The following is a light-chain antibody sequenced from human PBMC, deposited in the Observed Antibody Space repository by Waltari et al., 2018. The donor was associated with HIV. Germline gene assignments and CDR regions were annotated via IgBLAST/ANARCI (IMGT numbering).Light chain of an antibody. J-gene: IGLJ2*01. Sequence: QSVLTQSPSVSAAPGQMVTISCSGSLSNIGNNYVSWSQHFPGAAPKLLIYDNNQRPSGIPDRFSASKSGTSVTLGITGLQTGDEADYYCATWDASLRGVVFGGGTRVTVL. CDR1: LSNIGNNY. CDR2: DNN. V-gene: IGLV1-51*01. CDR3: ATWDASLRGVV.